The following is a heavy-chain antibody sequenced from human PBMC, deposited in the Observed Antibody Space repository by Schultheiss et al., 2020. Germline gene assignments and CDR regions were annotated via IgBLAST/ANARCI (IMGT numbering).Heavy chain of an antibody. V-gene: IGHV1-2*02. CDR2: INPNSGGT. Sequence: GESLKISCKASGYTFTGYYMHWVRQAPGQGLEWMGWINPNSGGTNYAQKFQGRVTMTRNTSISTAYMELSSLRSEDTAVYYCARGLTGNGPIVVVPAASNKEYYYYYMDVWGKGTTVTVYS. CDR1: GYTFTGYY. CDR3: ARGLTGNGPIVVVPAASNKEYYYYYMDV. J-gene: IGHJ6*03. D-gene: IGHD2-2*01.